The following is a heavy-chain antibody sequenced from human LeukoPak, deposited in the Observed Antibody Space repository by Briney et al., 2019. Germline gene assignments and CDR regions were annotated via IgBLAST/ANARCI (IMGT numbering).Heavy chain of an antibody. CDR2: IIPIFGTA. J-gene: IGHJ6*03. V-gene: IGHV1-69*05. CDR1: GGTFSSYA. CDR3: AKVRGVMSLVGYYYYMDV. Sequence: ASVKVSCKASGGTFSSYAISWVRQAPGQGLEWMGGIIPIFGTANYAQKFQGRVTITTDESTSTAYMELSSLRSEDTAVYYCAKVRGVMSLVGYYYYMDVWGKGTTVTVSS. D-gene: IGHD3-10*01.